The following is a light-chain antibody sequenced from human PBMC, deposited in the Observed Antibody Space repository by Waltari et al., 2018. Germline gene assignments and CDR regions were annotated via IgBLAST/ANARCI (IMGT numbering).Light chain of an antibody. Sequence: IHLTQSPSSLSAAVGVSVTIPCRASQTIFSYLNWFQQKPGKAPELLIFSASDLQSGVPSRFSGSGSGTNFTLTISSLRPEDFATYYCQQSYSAPRTFGQGTKVEIK. CDR1: QTIFSY. V-gene: IGKV1-39*01. J-gene: IGKJ1*01. CDR3: QQSYSAPRT. CDR2: SAS.